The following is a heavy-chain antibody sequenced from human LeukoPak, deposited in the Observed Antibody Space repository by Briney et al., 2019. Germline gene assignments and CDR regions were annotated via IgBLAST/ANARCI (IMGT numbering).Heavy chain of an antibody. CDR2: ISYDGSNK. CDR3: ARDDEVEMAGLFDY. V-gene: IGHV3-30-3*01. D-gene: IGHD5-24*01. J-gene: IGHJ4*02. Sequence: GGSLRLSCAASGFTFSSYAMHWVRQAPGKGLEWVAVISYDGSNKYYADSVKGRFTISRDNSKNMLYLQMNSLRAEDTAVYYCARDDEVEMAGLFDYWGQGTLVTVSS. CDR1: GFTFSSYA.